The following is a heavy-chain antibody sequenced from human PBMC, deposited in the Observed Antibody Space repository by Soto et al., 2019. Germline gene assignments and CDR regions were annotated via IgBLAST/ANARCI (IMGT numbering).Heavy chain of an antibody. V-gene: IGHV1-69*12. D-gene: IGHD6-13*01. J-gene: IGHJ6*02. CDR1: GGTFSSYA. Sequence: QVQLVQSGAEVKKPGSSVKVSCKASGGTFSSYAISWVRQAPGQGLEWMGGIIPIFGTANYAQKFQGRVTITADEAQHTAYMELSSLRSEDTAVYSCARDGAGYYYYGMDVWGQGTTVTVSS. CDR3: ARDGAGYYYYGMDV. CDR2: IIPIFGTA.